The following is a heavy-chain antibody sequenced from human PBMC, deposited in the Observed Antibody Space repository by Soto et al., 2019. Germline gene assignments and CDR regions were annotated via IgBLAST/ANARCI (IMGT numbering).Heavy chain of an antibody. V-gene: IGHV4-59*01. Sequence: PSETLSLTCTFSGGSISSYYWILIRQPPGKGLEWIGYIYNSGSTNYNPSLKSRVTISVDTSKNQFSLKLSSVTAADTAVYYCAREGYCSSTGCYRSNFDYWSQGTLVTVSS. CDR1: GGSISSYY. CDR2: IYNSGST. J-gene: IGHJ4*02. D-gene: IGHD2-2*01. CDR3: AREGYCSSTGCYRSNFDY.